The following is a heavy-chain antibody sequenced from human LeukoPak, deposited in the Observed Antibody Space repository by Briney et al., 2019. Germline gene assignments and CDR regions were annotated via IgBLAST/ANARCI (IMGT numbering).Heavy chain of an antibody. V-gene: IGHV1-69*05. CDR1: GGTFSSYA. CDR3: ARAVVIAIGSFDY. D-gene: IGHD2-21*01. Sequence: GASVKVSCKASGGTFSSYATSWVRQAPGQGLEWMGGIIPIFGTANYAQKFQGRVTITTDESTSTAYMELSSLRSEDTAVYYCARAVVIAIGSFDYWGQGTLVTVSS. CDR2: IIPIFGTA. J-gene: IGHJ4*02.